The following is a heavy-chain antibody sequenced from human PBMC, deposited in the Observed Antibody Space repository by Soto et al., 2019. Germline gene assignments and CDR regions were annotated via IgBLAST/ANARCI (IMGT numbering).Heavy chain of an antibody. CDR1: GFTVSSNY. D-gene: IGHD2-2*01. CDR2: IYSGGST. V-gene: IGHV3-66*01. Sequence: EVQLVESGGGLVQPGGSLRLSCAASGFTVSSNYMSWVRQAPGKGLEWVSVIYSGGSTYYADSVKGRFTISRDNSKNTLYLQMNSLRAEDTAVYYCARDLSPARTIRRSMPYWGQGTLVTVSS. J-gene: IGHJ4*02. CDR3: ARDLSPARTIRRSMPY.